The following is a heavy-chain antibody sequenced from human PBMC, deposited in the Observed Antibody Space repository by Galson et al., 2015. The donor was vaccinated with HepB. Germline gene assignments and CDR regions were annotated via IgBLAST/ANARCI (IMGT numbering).Heavy chain of an antibody. CDR2: FDTEDGEA. V-gene: IGHV1-24*01. D-gene: IGHD3-10*01. J-gene: IGHJ4*02. CDR3: ATAAGGPYKSGSHPKNY. Sequence: SVKVSCKVSGHTLTDLSIHWVRQAPGKGLEWMGGFDTEDGEAVYAQNFQGRVTMTADTSTDTAYMELNSLRSEDTAVFYCATAAGGPYKSGSHPKNYWGQGTLVTVSS. CDR1: GHTLTDLS.